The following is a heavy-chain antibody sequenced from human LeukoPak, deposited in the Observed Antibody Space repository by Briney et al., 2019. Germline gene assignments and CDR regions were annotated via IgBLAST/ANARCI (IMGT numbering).Heavy chain of an antibody. CDR2: IYPGDSDT. J-gene: IGHJ6*02. CDR3: ARAIIPNYYYYGMDV. V-gene: IGHV5-51*01. Sequence: GESLKISCKGSGYSFTSYWIGWVRQMPGKGLEWMGIIYPGDSDTTYSPSFQGQVTISADKSISTAYLQWSSLKASDTAMYYCARAIIPNYYYYGMDVWGQGTTATVSS. D-gene: IGHD5-12*01. CDR1: GYSFTSYW.